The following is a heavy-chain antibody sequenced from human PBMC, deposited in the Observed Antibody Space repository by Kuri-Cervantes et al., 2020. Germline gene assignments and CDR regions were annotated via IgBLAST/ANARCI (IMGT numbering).Heavy chain of an antibody. CDR3: ARETKWAPDY. J-gene: IGHJ4*02. D-gene: IGHD1-26*01. V-gene: IGHV1-8*02. CDR1: GYTFTSYY. CDR2: INPNSGNT. Sequence: ASVKVSCKASGYTFTSYYMHWVRQAPGQGLEWMGWINPNSGNTGYAQKFQGRVTMTRNTSISTAYMELSSLRSEDTAVYYCARETKWAPDYWGQGTLVTVSS.